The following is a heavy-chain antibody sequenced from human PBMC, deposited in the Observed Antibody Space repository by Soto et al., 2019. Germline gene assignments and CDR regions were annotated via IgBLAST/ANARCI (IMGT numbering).Heavy chain of an antibody. Sequence: SETLSLTCAVYGGSFSGYYWSWIRQPPGKGLEWIGEINHSGSTNYNPSLKSRVTISVDTSKNQFSLKLSSVTAADTAVYYCASHVEMATRGEKNDYWGQGTLVTVSS. D-gene: IGHD5-12*01. CDR1: GGSFSGYY. CDR2: INHSGST. CDR3: ASHVEMATRGEKNDY. J-gene: IGHJ4*02. V-gene: IGHV4-34*01.